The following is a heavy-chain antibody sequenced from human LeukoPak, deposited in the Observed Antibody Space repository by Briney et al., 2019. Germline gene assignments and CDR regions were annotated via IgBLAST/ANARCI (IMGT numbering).Heavy chain of an antibody. J-gene: IGHJ4*02. D-gene: IGHD3-10*01. Sequence: GGSLRLSCAASGFTFSSYAMSWVRQAPGKGLEWVSAISGSGGSTYYAGSVKGRFTISRDNSKNTLYLQMNSLRAEDTDVYYCANPPRARGYWGQGTLVTVSS. CDR3: ANPPRARGY. CDR2: ISGSGGST. V-gene: IGHV3-23*01. CDR1: GFTFSSYA.